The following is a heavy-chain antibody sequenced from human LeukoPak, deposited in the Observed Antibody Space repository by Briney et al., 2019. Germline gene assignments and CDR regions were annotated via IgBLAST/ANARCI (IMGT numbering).Heavy chain of an antibody. CDR1: GGSISSGGYY. D-gene: IGHD3-16*01. Sequence: SETLSLTCTVSGGSISSGGYYWSWFRQHPGKGLEWIGYIYYTGSTYYNPSLKSRLTISVDTSKKQFSLKLSSATAADTAVYYCARVLDLSKRGLDAFDIWGQGTMVTVSS. V-gene: IGHV4-31*03. CDR2: IYYTGST. J-gene: IGHJ3*02. CDR3: ARVLDLSKRGLDAFDI.